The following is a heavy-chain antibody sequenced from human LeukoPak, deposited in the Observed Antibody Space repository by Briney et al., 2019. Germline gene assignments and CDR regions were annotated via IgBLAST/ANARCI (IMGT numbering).Heavy chain of an antibody. CDR3: VRNSGELGA. CDR1: GFTVSNNY. D-gene: IGHD2-21*01. V-gene: IGHV3-53*01. CDR2: IYSGGST. J-gene: IGHJ5*02. Sequence: GGSLRLSCAASGFTVSNNYMSWVRRAAGKGLGWVALIYSGGSTSYADSVTGRFTISRDNSKNTLHLQMNSLRAEDTAVYYCVRNSGELGAWGQGTLVTVSS.